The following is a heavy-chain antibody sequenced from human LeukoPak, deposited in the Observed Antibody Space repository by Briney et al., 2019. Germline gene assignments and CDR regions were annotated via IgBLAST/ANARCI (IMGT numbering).Heavy chain of an antibody. V-gene: IGHV4-34*01. CDR2: INHSGSP. J-gene: IGHJ4*02. CDR3: ARVGSGCFDY. Sequence: SETLSLTCAVYGGSFSGFYWSWIRQPPGKGLEWIGEINHSGSPNYNPSLKSRVTISIDTSKNQFSLKMSSVTAADTAVYYCARVGSGCFDYWGQGTLVTVSS. D-gene: IGHD6-19*01. CDR1: GGSFSGFY.